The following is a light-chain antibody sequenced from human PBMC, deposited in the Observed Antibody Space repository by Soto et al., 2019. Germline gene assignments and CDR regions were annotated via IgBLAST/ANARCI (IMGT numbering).Light chain of an antibody. CDR1: QSISSW. CDR2: DAS. V-gene: IGKV1-5*01. Sequence: DIQMTQSPSTLSASVGDRVTITCRASQSISSWLAWYQQKPGKAPNLLIYDASSLESGVPSRFSGSGSGTEFTLTISSLQPDDFATYYCQQYHASWKFGQGTKVDIK. J-gene: IGKJ1*01. CDR3: QQYHASWK.